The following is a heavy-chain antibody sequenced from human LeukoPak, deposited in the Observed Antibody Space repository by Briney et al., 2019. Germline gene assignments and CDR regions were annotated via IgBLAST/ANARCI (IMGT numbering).Heavy chain of an antibody. CDR1: GFTLSSNY. J-gene: IGHJ4*02. V-gene: IGHV3-53*01. D-gene: IGHD6-13*01. CDR3: ARGTIAAAGYYYFDF. Sequence: GGSLRLSCAASGFTLSSNYMSWVRQAPGKGLEWVSVIYSGGSTYYADSVKGRFTISRDNSKNTLYLQMKSLRAEDTAVYYCARGTIAAAGYYYFDFWGQGTQVTVSS. CDR2: IYSGGST.